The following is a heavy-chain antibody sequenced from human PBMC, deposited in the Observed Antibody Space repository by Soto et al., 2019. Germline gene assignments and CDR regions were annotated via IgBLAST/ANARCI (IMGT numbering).Heavy chain of an antibody. CDR3: GRWGSGGGYGYYYYHYGMHV. D-gene: IGHD6-19*01. J-gene: IGHJ6*02. Sequence: QVQLVESGGGVIQPGRSLRLSCAASGFTFSSYAMHWVRQAPGKGLEWVAVISYDGSKKYYADSVKGRFTISRDNSKNTLYLQMNSLRAEDTAVYYCGRWGSGGGYGYYYYHYGMHVWVQGTTVTVSS. CDR2: ISYDGSKK. CDR1: GFTFSSYA. V-gene: IGHV3-30-3*01.